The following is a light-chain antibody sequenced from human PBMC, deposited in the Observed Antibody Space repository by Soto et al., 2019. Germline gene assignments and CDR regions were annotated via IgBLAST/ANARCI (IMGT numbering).Light chain of an antibody. Sequence: PGARATLSCRASQSISSGYLAWYQQRPGQAPRLLIYGASSRATGIPDRFSGSGSGTDFTLTISRLEPEDFAVYYCQQYGGSPLVTFGGGTKVEIK. CDR1: QSISSGY. J-gene: IGKJ4*01. V-gene: IGKV3-20*01. CDR3: QQYGGSPLVT. CDR2: GAS.